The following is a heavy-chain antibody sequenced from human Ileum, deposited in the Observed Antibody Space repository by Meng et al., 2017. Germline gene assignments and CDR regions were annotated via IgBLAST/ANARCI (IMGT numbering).Heavy chain of an antibody. D-gene: IGHD7-27*01. Sequence: HVQLKQSGPGLGKPSQTLPLTCAISGDSVSSDTGAWNWIRQSPSRGLEWLGRTYYRSRWYNNYAVSVKSRITINPDTSKNQFSLQLNSVTPDDTAVYYCAGKDWGEGLDFWDQGTLVTVSS. CDR3: AGKDWGEGLDF. CDR1: GDSVSSDTGA. V-gene: IGHV6-1*01. CDR2: TYYRSRWYN. J-gene: IGHJ4*02.